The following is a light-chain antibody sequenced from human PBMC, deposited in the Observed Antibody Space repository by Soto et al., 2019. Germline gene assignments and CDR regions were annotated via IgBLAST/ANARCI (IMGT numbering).Light chain of an antibody. CDR2: EVT. CDR3: CSYAGRSDYV. V-gene: IGLV2-23*02. Sequence: SPLTRSASVSWSPGQSITISCTGTNSNVGNYNLVSWYQQHPGRAPKLLTYEVTKRPSGVSNRSSASKSGNTASLTISGLQAEDEADYYCCSYAGRSDYVFGTGTKVTVL. J-gene: IGLJ1*01. CDR1: NSNVGNYNL.